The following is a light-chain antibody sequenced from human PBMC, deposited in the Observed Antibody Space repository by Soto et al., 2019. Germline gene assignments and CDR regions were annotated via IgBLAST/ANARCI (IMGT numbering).Light chain of an antibody. CDR2: VRSDGSH. CDR3: QTWGIGYWV. V-gene: IGLV4-69*01. Sequence: QTVVTQSPSASASLGASVKLTCTLSSGHSNYDIAWHQQQPQKGPRFLMKVRSDGSHLKGDGIPDRFSGSSSGTERYLTISSLQFEDEADYHCQTWGIGYWVFGGGTKVTVL. J-gene: IGLJ3*02. CDR1: SGHSNYD.